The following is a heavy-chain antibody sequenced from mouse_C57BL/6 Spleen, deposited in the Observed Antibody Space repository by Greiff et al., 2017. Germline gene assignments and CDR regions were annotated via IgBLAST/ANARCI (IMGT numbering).Heavy chain of an antibody. CDR1: GYTFTDYE. J-gene: IGHJ4*01. Sequence: VQLQQSGAELVRPGASVTLSCKASGYTFTDYEMHWVKQTPVHGLEWIGAIDPETGGTAYNQKFKGKAILTADKSSSTAYMELRSLTSEDSAVYYCTRYGYYEGYYAMDYWGQGTSVTVSS. CDR2: IDPETGGT. D-gene: IGHD2-3*01. CDR3: TRYGYYEGYYAMDY. V-gene: IGHV1-15*01.